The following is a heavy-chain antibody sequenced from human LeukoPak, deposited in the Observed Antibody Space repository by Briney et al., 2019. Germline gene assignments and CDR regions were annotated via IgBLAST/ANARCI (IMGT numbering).Heavy chain of an antibody. J-gene: IGHJ1*01. CDR3: ARGDYDSSGEYFQH. CDR2: INPNSGDT. V-gene: IGHV1-2*02. Sequence: ASVKVSCKASGYTFTGYYMHWVRQAPGQGLEWMGWINPNSGDTSYAQKFQGRVTMTRDTSISTAYMELSRLRSDDTAVYYCARGDYDSSGEYFQHWGQGTLVTVSS. D-gene: IGHD3-22*01. CDR1: GYTFTGYY.